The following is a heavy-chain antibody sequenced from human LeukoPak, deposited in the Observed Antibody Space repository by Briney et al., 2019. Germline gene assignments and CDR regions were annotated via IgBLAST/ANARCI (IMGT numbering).Heavy chain of an antibody. J-gene: IGHJ6*01. V-gene: IGHV4-61*01. CDR3: ARGELYLPNYYNGADV. CDR1: GGSFRSGTYY. CDR2: FYYSGSDIFYSGGA. D-gene: IGHD1-1*01. Sequence: SETLSLTCTVSGGSFRSGTYYWAWIRQPPGKQMDWIVCFYYSGSDIFYSGGAKYNPSLESRVSISLDTSKSQFSLELTSMTAADTAVYYCARGELYLPNYYNGADVWGKGTTVTVSS.